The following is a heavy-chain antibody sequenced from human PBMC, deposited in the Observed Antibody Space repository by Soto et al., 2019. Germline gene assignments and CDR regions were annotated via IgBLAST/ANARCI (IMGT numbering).Heavy chain of an antibody. CDR2: IIPIFGTA. J-gene: IGHJ3*02. D-gene: IGHD3-22*01. Sequence: SVKVSCKASGGTFSSYAISWVRQAPGQGLEWMGGIIPIFGTANYAQKFQGRVTITADESTSTAYMELSSLRSEDTAVYYCARVEGYYDSSGYYPPAAFDIWGQGTMVTVSS. CDR3: ARVEGYYDSSGYYPPAAFDI. V-gene: IGHV1-69*13. CDR1: GGTFSSYA.